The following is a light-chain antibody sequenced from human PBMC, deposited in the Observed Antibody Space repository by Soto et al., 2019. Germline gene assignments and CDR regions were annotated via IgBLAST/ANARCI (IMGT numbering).Light chain of an antibody. V-gene: IGLV1-47*01. Sequence: QSVLTQPPSASGTPGQRVTISCSGSSSNIGSNYVYWYQQLPGTAPKLLIYRNNQRPSGVPDRFSGSKSGTSASLAISGLRSEDEAVYYCAAWDDSLSGGYVFGTGTKLTVL. CDR3: AAWDDSLSGGYV. CDR1: SSNIGSNY. J-gene: IGLJ1*01. CDR2: RNN.